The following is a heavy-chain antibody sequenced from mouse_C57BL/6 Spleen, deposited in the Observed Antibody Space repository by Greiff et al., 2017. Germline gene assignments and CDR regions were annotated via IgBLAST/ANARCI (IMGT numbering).Heavy chain of an antibody. CDR2: ISYSGST. J-gene: IGHJ2*01. CDR1: GYSITSGYD. D-gene: IGHD1-1*01. V-gene: IGHV3-1*01. Sequence: EVKLQESGPGMVKPSQSLSLTCTVTGYSITSGYDWHWIRHFPGNKLEWMGYISYSGSTNYNPSLKSRISITHDTSKNHFFLKLNSVTTEDTATYYCASSTTVVPFDYWGQGTTLTVSS. CDR3: ASSTTVVPFDY.